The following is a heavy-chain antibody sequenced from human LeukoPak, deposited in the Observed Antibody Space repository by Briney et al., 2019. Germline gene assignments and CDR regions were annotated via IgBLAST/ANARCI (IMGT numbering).Heavy chain of an antibody. CDR1: GFTFSSYG. Sequence: GRSLRLSCAASGFTFSSYGMHWVRQAPGKGLEWVAVISYDGSNKYYADSVKGRFTISRDNSKNTLYLQMNSLRAEDTAVYYCVNLDDDSSGYSGYWGQGTLVTVSS. CDR2: ISYDGSNK. D-gene: IGHD3-22*01. CDR3: VNLDDDSSGYSGY. J-gene: IGHJ4*02. V-gene: IGHV3-30*19.